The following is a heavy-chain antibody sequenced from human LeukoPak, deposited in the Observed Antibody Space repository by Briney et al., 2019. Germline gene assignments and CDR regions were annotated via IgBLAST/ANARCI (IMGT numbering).Heavy chain of an antibody. D-gene: IGHD5-12*01. Sequence: GGSLRLSCTASGFTFVDYVMSWVRQAPGKGLEWVGLIRSKDYGGTTQYAASVKDRFTISRDDSKSIAYLQMSSLKTEDTAVYYCTRGIVTTIPDSWGQGTLVTVSS. J-gene: IGHJ4*02. CDR1: GFTFVDYV. CDR2: IRSKDYGGTT. CDR3: TRGIVTTIPDS. V-gene: IGHV3-49*04.